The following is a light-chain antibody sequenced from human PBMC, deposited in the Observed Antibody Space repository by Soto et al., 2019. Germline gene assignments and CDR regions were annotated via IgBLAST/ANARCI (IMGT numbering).Light chain of an antibody. J-gene: IGKJ1*01. CDR2: AAS. V-gene: IGKV1-8*01. CDR3: QQYYSYPWT. Sequence: AIRITHSPSSLSASTGDRVTITCRASQGISSYLAWYQQKPGKAPKLLIYAASTLQSGVPSRFSGSGSGTDFTLAISCLQSEDFATYYCQQYYSYPWTFGQGTKV. CDR1: QGISSY.